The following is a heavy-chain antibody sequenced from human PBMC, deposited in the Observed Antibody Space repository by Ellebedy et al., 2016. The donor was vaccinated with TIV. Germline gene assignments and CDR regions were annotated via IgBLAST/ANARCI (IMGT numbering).Heavy chain of an antibody. Sequence: SVKVSXKASGGTFSSYAISWVRQAPGQGLEWMGGIIPIFGTANYAQKFQGRVTITADKSTSTAYMELSSLRSEDTAVYYCARDNPSSLDYSGAHYYYYGMDVWGQGTTVTVSS. V-gene: IGHV1-69*06. CDR1: GGTFSSYA. CDR2: IIPIFGTA. D-gene: IGHD4-11*01. CDR3: ARDNPSSLDYSGAHYYYYGMDV. J-gene: IGHJ6*02.